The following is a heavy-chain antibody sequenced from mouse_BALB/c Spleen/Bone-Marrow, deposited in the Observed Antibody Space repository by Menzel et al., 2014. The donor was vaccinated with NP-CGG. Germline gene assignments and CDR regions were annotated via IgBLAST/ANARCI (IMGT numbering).Heavy chain of an antibody. V-gene: IGHV7-3*02. CDR3: ARDENVGIYLYFDV. J-gene: IGHJ1*01. CDR2: IRNKAKGYTT. Sequence: EVKLMESGGGSVQPGGSLRLSCATSGFTFTDYYMSWVRQPPGKALEWLGFIRNKAKGYTTDYSASVKGRFTISRDNSQRILYLQMNTLRAEDSATYYCARDENVGIYLYFDVWGAGTTVIVSS. CDR1: GFTFTDYY.